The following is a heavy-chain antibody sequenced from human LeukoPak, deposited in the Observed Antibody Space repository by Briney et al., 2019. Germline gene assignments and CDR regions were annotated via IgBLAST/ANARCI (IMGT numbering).Heavy chain of an antibody. J-gene: IGHJ3*02. D-gene: IGHD3-10*01. V-gene: IGHV3-23*01. CDR3: AKRNMVRRFSAFDI. Sequence: GGSLRLSCAASGFTFSSYGMSWVRQAPGKGLEWVSAISGSGGSTYYADSVKGRFTTSRDNSKNTLYLQMNSLRAEDTAVYYCAKRNMVRRFSAFDIWGQGTMVTVSS. CDR1: GFTFSSYG. CDR2: ISGSGGST.